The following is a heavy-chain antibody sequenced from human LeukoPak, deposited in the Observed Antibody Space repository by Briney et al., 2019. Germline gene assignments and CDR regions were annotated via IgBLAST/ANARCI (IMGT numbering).Heavy chain of an antibody. D-gene: IGHD3-22*01. CDR3: ARGGTISSGWFPYYYDSSGYPFDY. J-gene: IGHJ4*02. V-gene: IGHV4-59*11. CDR2: IYYSGST. CDR1: GGSISSHY. Sequence: SETLSLTCTVSGGSISSHYWSWIRQPPGKGLEWIGYIYYSGSTNYNPSLKSRVTISVDTPKNQFSLKLSSVTAADTAVYYCARGGTISSGWFPYYYDSSGYPFDYWGQGTLVTVSS.